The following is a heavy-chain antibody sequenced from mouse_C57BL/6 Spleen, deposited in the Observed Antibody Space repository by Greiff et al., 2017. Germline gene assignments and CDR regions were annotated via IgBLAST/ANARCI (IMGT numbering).Heavy chain of an antibody. CDR3: ARYGTDGGLAMDY. J-gene: IGHJ4*01. CDR2: INPGSGGT. CDR1: GYAFTNYL. D-gene: IGHD3-3*01. V-gene: IGHV1-54*01. Sequence: QVHVKQSGAELVRPGTSVKVSCKASGYAFTNYLIEWVKQRPGQGLEWIGVINPGSGGTNYNEKFKGKATLTADKSSSTAYMQLSSLTSEDSAVYFCARYGTDGGLAMDYWGQGTSVTVSS.